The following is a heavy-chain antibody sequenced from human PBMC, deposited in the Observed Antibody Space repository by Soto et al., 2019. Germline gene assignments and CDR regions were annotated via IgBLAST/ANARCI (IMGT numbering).Heavy chain of an antibody. CDR2: ISAYNGNT. CDR3: ARIGVGGYDGSGGGY. D-gene: IGHD5-12*01. Sequence: QVQLVQSGAEVKKPGASVKVSCKASGYTFTSYGISWVRQAPGQGLEWMGWISAYNGNTNYAQKRQDRVTMTTDTSPSTAYMEVRSRSSDDTAVYYCARIGVGGYDGSGGGYWGQGTLVTVSS. J-gene: IGHJ4*02. V-gene: IGHV1-18*01. CDR1: GYTFTSYG.